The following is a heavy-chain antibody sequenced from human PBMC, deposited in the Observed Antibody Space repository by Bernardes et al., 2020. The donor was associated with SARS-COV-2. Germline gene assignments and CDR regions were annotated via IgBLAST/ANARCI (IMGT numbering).Heavy chain of an antibody. J-gene: IGHJ4*02. V-gene: IGHV3-30-3*01. CDR3: ARPRSGSYYSYFDY. Sequence: GGSLRLSCAASGFTFSSYAMHWVRQAPGKGLEWVAVIPYDGSNKYYADSVKGRITISRDNSKNTLYLQMNSLRAEDTAVYYCARPRSGSYYSYFDYWGQGTLVTVSS. CDR1: GFTFSSYA. CDR2: IPYDGSNK. D-gene: IGHD1-26*01.